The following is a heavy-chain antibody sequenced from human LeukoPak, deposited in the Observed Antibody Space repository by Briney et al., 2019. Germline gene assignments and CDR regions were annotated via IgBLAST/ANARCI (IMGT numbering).Heavy chain of an antibody. CDR2: ISSSGSTI. Sequence: GGSLRLSRAASGFTFSSYEMNWVRQAPGKGLEWVSYISSSGSTIYYADSVKGRFTISRDNAKNSLYLQMNSLRAEDTAVYYXARDRNYDGSVYYEDDYFDYWGQGTLVTVSS. D-gene: IGHD3-22*01. CDR1: GFTFSSYE. J-gene: IGHJ4*02. V-gene: IGHV3-48*03. CDR3: ARDRNYDGSVYYEDDYFDY.